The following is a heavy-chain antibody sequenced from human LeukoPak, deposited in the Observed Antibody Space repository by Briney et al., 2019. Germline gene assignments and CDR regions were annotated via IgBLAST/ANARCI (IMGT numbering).Heavy chain of an antibody. CDR3: ARKDGGFDY. CDR2: INHSGST. Sequence: PSETLSLTCAVYGGSFSGYYWSWIRQPPGKGLEWIGEINHSGSTNYNPSLKSRLTVSVDTSKNQFSLKLRSVTAADTAVYYCARKDGGFDYWGQGTLVTVSS. J-gene: IGHJ4*02. D-gene: IGHD2-15*01. V-gene: IGHV4-34*01. CDR1: GGSFSGYY.